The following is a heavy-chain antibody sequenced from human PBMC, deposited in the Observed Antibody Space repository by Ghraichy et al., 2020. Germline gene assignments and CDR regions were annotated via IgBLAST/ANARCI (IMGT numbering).Heavy chain of an antibody. CDR2: ISVHNGNT. Sequence: ASVKVSCKASGYTFTRNGISWVRQAPGQGLEWMGWISVHNGNTNYAQKVQGRVTMTTDTFTTTAYMELRSLRSDDTAVYYCARVKEGATGFDYWGQGTLVTVSS. D-gene: IGHD1-26*01. V-gene: IGHV1-18*01. CDR3: ARVKEGATGFDY. CDR1: GYTFTRNG. J-gene: IGHJ4*02.